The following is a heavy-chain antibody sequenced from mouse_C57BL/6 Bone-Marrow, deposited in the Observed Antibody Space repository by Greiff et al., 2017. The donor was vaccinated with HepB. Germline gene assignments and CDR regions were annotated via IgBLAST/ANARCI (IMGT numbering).Heavy chain of an antibody. Sequence: VQLQESGAELARPGASVKLSCKASGYTFTSYGISWVQQRTGQGLEWIGEIYTRSGNTYYNEKVKGQATLAAANSSSTTYMELRSLTSEDSAVYFWAREGYSNYGFAYWGQGTLVTVSA. CDR2: IYTRSGNT. J-gene: IGHJ3*01. CDR1: GYTFTSYG. D-gene: IGHD2-5*01. CDR3: AREGYSNYGFAY. V-gene: IGHV1-81*01.